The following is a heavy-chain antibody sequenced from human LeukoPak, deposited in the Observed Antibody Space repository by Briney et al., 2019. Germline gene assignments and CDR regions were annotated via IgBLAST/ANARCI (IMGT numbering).Heavy chain of an antibody. CDR3: ARGLSGWYGFIFPTKDNDAFDI. V-gene: IGHV1-8*01. CDR2: MNPNSGNT. J-gene: IGHJ3*02. D-gene: IGHD6-19*01. CDR1: GYTFTSYD. Sequence: ASVKVSCKASGYTFTSYDINWVRQATGQGLEWMGWMNPNSGNTGYAQKFQGRVTMTRNTSISTAYMELSSLRSEDTAVYYCARGLSGWYGFIFPTKDNDAFDIWGQGAMVTVSS.